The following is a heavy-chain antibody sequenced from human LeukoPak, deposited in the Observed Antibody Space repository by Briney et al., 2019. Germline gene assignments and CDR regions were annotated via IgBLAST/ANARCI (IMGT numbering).Heavy chain of an antibody. J-gene: IGHJ4*02. Sequence: ASVKVSFKASGGTFISYAISWVRQAPGQGLEWMGGIIPIFGTANYAQKFQGRVTITADKSTSTVYMELSSLGSEDTAMYYCAGARRSDGSWYDYWGQGTLVTVSS. CDR1: GGTFISYA. CDR2: IIPIFGTA. CDR3: AGARRSDGSWYDY. D-gene: IGHD6-13*01. V-gene: IGHV1-69*06.